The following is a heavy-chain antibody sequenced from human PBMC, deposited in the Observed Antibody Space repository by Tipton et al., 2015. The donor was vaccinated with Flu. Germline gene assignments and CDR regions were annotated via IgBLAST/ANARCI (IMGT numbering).Heavy chain of an antibody. Sequence: TLSLTCAVYDESFSGYYWSWIRQPPGKGLEWIGEVNHGGSTSYNPSLKSRVTISIDTSKKEVSLKLSSVTAADTAIYYCAREYIITNVAPGAWDFWGQGPLVTVSS. V-gene: IGHV4-34*01. J-gene: IGHJ4*02. CDR2: VNHGGST. CDR1: DESFSGYY. CDR3: AREYIITNVAPGAWDF. D-gene: IGHD2-2*01.